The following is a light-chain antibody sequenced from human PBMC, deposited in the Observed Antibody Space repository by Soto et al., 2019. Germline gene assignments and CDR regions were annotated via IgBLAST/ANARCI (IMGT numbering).Light chain of an antibody. CDR1: QSISSW. CDR3: QHYNTYPWT. CDR2: KAS. J-gene: IGKJ1*01. Sequence: DIQMTQSPSTLSGSVGDRVTITCRASQSISSWLAWYQQKPGKAPNLLIYKASHLENGVPSRFSGSGSGAEFTLTNRSLQPGDFATYYCQHYNTYPWTVGQGTKVDI. V-gene: IGKV1-5*03.